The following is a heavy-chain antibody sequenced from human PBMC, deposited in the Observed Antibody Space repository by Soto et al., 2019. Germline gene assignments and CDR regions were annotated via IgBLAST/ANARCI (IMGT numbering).Heavy chain of an antibody. CDR2: ISARGGST. Sequence: RVLRISFEASGVNFSIYTLNWDHQATGKGLEWVSLISARGGSTYYADSVKCRFTSSRDNSKSRVYLQMNSLRAEDTGVYYCARVPPNDKPRFAYGMDFWGQGTAVPV. D-gene: IGHD3-9*01. V-gene: IGHV3-23*01. J-gene: IGHJ6*02. CDR3: ARVPPNDKPRFAYGMDF. CDR1: GVNFSIYT.